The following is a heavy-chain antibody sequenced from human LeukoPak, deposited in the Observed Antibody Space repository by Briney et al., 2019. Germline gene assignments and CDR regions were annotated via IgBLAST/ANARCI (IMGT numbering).Heavy chain of an antibody. D-gene: IGHD1-26*01. Sequence: GGSLRLSCAASGFTVSSNYMSWVRQAPGKGLEWVSVIYSGGSTYYADSVKGRFTISKDNSKNTLYLQMNSLRAEDTAVYYCARSLTSGPPDYGMDVWGQGTTVTVSS. CDR1: GFTVSSNY. CDR2: IYSGGST. J-gene: IGHJ6*02. CDR3: ARSLTSGPPDYGMDV. V-gene: IGHV3-53*01.